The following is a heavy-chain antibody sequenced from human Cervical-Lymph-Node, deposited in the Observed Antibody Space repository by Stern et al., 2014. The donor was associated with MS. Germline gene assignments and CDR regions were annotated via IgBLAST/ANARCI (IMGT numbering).Heavy chain of an antibody. V-gene: IGHV4-59*01. CDR2: IYYSGST. CDR1: GGSISSYY. D-gene: IGHD4-23*01. J-gene: IGHJ4*02. CDR3: ARGHGGNGGFDY. Sequence: QLQLQESGPGLVKPSETLSLTCTVSGGSISSYYWSWIRQPPGKGLEWIGYIYYSGSTNYNPSLKSRVTISVDTSKNQFSLKLSSVTAADTAVYYCARGHGGNGGFDYWGQGTLVTVSS.